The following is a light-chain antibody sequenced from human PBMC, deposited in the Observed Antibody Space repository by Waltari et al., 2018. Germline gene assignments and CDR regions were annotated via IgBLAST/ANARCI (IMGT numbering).Light chain of an antibody. J-gene: IGLJ3*02. Sequence: NFMLTQPHSVSESPGKTVTISYTRSSGSIASNYVQWYQQRPGSAPTTVIYENNQRPAGVSDRFSGSIDSSSNSAPLTISGLKAEDEADYYCQSYYGTDWVFGGGTKLTVL. CDR3: QSYYGTDWV. CDR1: SGSIASNY. V-gene: IGLV6-57*04. CDR2: ENN.